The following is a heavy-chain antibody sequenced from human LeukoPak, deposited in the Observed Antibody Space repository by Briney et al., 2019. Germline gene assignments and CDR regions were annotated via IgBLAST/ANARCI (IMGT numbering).Heavy chain of an antibody. CDR3: ARGRYYGFSGDS. J-gene: IGHJ4*02. V-gene: IGHV4-31*03. CDR2: IHPSGTL. D-gene: IGHD3-10*01. CDR1: GASFSSGDQY. Sequence: SETLSLTCTVSGASFSSGDQYWNWIRQRPGEGLEWIGSIHPSGTLYNNPSLESRVTISVDTSTNQFSLKLTSVTAADTAVYFCARGRYYGFSGDSWGQGTLVTVSS.